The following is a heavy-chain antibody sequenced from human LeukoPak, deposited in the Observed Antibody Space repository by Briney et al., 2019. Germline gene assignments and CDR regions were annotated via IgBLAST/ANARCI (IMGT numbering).Heavy chain of an antibody. CDR3: ARDVLWFETVYYYGMDV. V-gene: IGHV3-11*04. CDR1: GGSISNYY. CDR2: ISSSSSTI. Sequence: PSETLSLTCSVSGGSISNYYWSWIRQPPGKGLEWVSYISSSSSTIYYADSVKGRFTISRDNAKNSLYLQMNSLRDEDTAVYYCARDVLWFETVYYYGMDVWGQGTTVTVSS. D-gene: IGHD3-10*01. J-gene: IGHJ6*02.